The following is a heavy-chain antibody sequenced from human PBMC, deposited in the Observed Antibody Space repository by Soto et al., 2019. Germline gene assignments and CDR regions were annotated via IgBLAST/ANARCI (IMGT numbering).Heavy chain of an antibody. CDR3: AKGRLGRYIDY. D-gene: IGHD3-16*01. J-gene: IGHJ4*02. Sequence: PGGSLRLSCAASGFTFSSYGMHWVRQAPGKGLEWVAVISYDGGNKYYADSVKGRFTISRDNSKNTLYLQMNSLRAEDTAVYYCAKGRLGRYIDYSGQATLVTVSS. CDR2: ISYDGGNK. V-gene: IGHV3-30*18. CDR1: GFTFSSYG.